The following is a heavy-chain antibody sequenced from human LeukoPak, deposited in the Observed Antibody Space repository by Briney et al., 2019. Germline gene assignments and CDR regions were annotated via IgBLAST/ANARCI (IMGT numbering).Heavy chain of an antibody. V-gene: IGHV3-53*05. Sequence: GGSLRLSCAASGFTVSSNYMSWVRQAPGKGLEWFSVIYSGGSTYYADSVKGRFTISRDNSKNTLYLQMGSLRAEDMAVYYCARERVQGSGAFDIWGQGTMVTVSS. CDR1: GFTVSSNY. CDR3: ARERVQGSGAFDI. CDR2: IYSGGST. J-gene: IGHJ3*02. D-gene: IGHD3-10*01.